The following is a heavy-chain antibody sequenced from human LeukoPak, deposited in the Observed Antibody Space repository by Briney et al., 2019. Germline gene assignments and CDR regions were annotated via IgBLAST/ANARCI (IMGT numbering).Heavy chain of an antibody. V-gene: IGHV3-15*01. CDR3: TTDGEAAPPWGDYYFDY. Sequence: GGSLRLSCAASGFDLTRHAMSWVRQTPGKGLEWVGRIKSKTDGGATDYAAPVKGRFTISRDDSKNTLYLQMNSLKTEDTAVYYCTTDGEAAPPWGDYYFDYWGQGTLVTVSS. CDR2: IKSKTDGGAT. D-gene: IGHD3-16*01. J-gene: IGHJ4*02. CDR1: GFDLTRHA.